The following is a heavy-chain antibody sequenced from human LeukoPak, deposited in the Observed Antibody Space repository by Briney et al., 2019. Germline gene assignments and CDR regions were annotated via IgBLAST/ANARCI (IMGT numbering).Heavy chain of an antibody. J-gene: IGHJ4*02. V-gene: IGHV3-53*01. CDR3: ARDLYYYYDSSGYYYGSNYYFDY. Sequence: PGGSLRPSCAASGFTVSSNYMSWVRQAPGKGLEWVSVIYSGGSTYYADSVKGRFTISRDNSKNTLYLQMNSLRAEDTAVYYCARDLYYYYDSSGYYYGSNYYFDYWGQGTLVTVSS. CDR2: IYSGGST. CDR1: GFTVSSNY. D-gene: IGHD3-22*01.